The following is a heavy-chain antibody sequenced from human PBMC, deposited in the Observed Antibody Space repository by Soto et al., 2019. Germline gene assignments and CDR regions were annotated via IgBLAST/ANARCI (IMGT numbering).Heavy chain of an antibody. CDR1: GFTFSSYW. J-gene: IGHJ3*02. V-gene: IGHV3-7*01. Sequence: EVQLVESGGGLVQPGGSLRLSCAASGFTFSSYWMSWVPQAPGKGLEWGANIKQDGSEKYYVDSVKGRFTISRDNAKNSLYLQMNSLRAEDTAVYYCARARYYYDSSGYYDAFDIWGQGTMVTVSS. D-gene: IGHD3-22*01. CDR3: ARARYYYDSSGYYDAFDI. CDR2: IKQDGSEK.